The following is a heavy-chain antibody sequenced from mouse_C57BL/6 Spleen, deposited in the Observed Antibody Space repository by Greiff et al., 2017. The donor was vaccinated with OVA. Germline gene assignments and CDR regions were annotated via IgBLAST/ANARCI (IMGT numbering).Heavy chain of an antibody. D-gene: IGHD2-5*01. J-gene: IGHJ1*03. CDR1: GYTFTSYW. V-gene: IGHV1-69*01. Sequence: QVQLQQPGAELVMPGASVKLSCKASGYTFTSYWMHWVKQRPGQGLEWIGEIDPSDSYTNYNQKFKGKSTLPVDKSSNTAYMQLSSLTSEGSAVYYCAGGGIYYSNCDWYFDVWGTGTTVTVSS. CDR2: IDPSDSYT. CDR3: AGGGIYYSNCDWYFDV.